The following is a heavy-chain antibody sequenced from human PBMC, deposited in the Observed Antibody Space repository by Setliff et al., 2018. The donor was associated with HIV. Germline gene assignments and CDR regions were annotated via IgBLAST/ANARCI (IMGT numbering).Heavy chain of an antibody. J-gene: IGHJ4*02. Sequence: GGSLRLSCAASGFTFSSYWMHWVRQAPGKGLVWVFGMNTDGSSTRYADSVKGRFSISRDNAKNMLYLQMNSLSADDTAVYYCVRGSGYYYFDNWGQGALVTVSS. D-gene: IGHD3-22*01. CDR2: MNTDGSST. CDR1: GFTFSSYW. CDR3: VRGSGYYYFDN. V-gene: IGHV3-74*01.